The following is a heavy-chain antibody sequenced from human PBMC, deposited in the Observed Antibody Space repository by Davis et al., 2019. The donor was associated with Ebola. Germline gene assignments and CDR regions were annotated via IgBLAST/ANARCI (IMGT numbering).Heavy chain of an antibody. J-gene: IGHJ4*02. CDR1: GVSFSDHY. V-gene: IGHV4-34*01. D-gene: IGHD6-6*01. CDR2: INHSGDT. Sequence: MPSETLSLTCAVSGVSFSDHYWSWIRQPPGKGLEWIGEINHSGDTDYNPSLKTRVTISVDPSRNQISLKLRSVTAADTAIYYCARDLAVRPEDYWGQGTLVTVSS. CDR3: ARDLAVRPEDY.